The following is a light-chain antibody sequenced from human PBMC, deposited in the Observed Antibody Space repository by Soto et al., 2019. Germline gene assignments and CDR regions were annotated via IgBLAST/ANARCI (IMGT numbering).Light chain of an antibody. Sequence: IVLTQSPSNLPLSPGSGATLSSRASQSFSSYLAWYQQKPGQAPRLLIYDASNRATGIPARFSGSGSGTDFTLTISSLEPEDFAVYYCQHYGYPQWTFGQGTKVDVK. CDR2: DAS. V-gene: IGKV3-11*01. CDR1: QSFSSY. CDR3: QHYGYPQWT. J-gene: IGKJ1*01.